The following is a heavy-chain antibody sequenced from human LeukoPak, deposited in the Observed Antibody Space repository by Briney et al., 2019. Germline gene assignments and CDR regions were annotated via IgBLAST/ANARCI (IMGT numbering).Heavy chain of an antibody. V-gene: IGHV4-34*01. D-gene: IGHD3-3*01. J-gene: IGHJ4*02. Sequence: SETLSLTCAVYGGSFSGYYWSWIRQPPGKGLEWIGEINHSGSTNYNPSLKSRVTISVDTSKNQFSLKLSSVTAADTAVYYCARGRGVLRFLEWLGFFDYCGQGTLVTVSS. CDR3: ARGRGVLRFLEWLGFFDY. CDR1: GGSFSGYY. CDR2: INHSGST.